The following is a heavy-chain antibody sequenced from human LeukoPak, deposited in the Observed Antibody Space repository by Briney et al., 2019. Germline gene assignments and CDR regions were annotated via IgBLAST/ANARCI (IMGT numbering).Heavy chain of an antibody. CDR1: GFTLRSYA. Sequence: GGSLRLSCAVSGFTLRSYAMSWVRQAPGKGLEWVSHISGSGTNTHYADSVKGRFTISRDSSKNTLYLQMNSLRAEDTALYYCARDRLGAMLFFDSWGQGTLVTVSS. D-gene: IGHD3-16*01. V-gene: IGHV3-23*01. J-gene: IGHJ4*02. CDR3: ARDRLGAMLFFDS. CDR2: ISGSGTNT.